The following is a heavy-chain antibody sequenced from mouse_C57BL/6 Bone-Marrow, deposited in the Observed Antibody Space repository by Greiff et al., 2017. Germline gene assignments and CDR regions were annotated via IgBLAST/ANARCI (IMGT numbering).Heavy chain of an antibody. J-gene: IGHJ4*01. CDR1: GYTFTDYE. D-gene: IGHD1-1*02. Sequence: VQLQQSGAELVRPGASVTLSCKASGYTFTDYEMHWVKQTPVHGLEWIGAIDPETGGTDYNQKFKGKAILTADKSSSTAYMELRSLTSEDSAVYYCTRSRLWSYAMDYWGQGTSVTVSS. CDR2: IDPETGGT. V-gene: IGHV1-15*01. CDR3: TRSRLWSYAMDY.